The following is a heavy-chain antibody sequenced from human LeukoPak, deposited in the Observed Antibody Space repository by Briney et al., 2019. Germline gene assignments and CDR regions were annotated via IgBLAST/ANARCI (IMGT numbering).Heavy chain of an antibody. J-gene: IGHJ4*02. CDR1: GGSIISSSYY. CDR3: ASQASIDY. D-gene: IGHD4-11*01. CDR2: IYYSGST. Sequence: SETLSLTCTVSGGSIISSSYYWGWIRQPPGKGLEWIGSIYYSGSTYYNPSLKSRVTISVDTSKNQFSLKLSSVTAADTAVYYCASQASIDYWGQGTLVTVSS. V-gene: IGHV4-39*01.